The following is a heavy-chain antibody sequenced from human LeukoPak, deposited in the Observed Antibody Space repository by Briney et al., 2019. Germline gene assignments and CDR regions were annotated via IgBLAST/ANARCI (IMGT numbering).Heavy chain of an antibody. D-gene: IGHD6-13*01. CDR1: GFTFSSYG. CDR3: ASEQTYSSSWYNRDNYYYYYGMDV. J-gene: IGHJ6*02. CDR2: IWYDGSNK. V-gene: IGHV3-33*01. Sequence: QAGGSLRLSCAASGFTFSSYGMHWVRQAPGKGLEWVAVIWYDGSNKYYADSVKGRFTISRDNSKNTLYLQMNSLRAEDTAVYYCASEQTYSSSWYNRDNYYYYYGMDVWGQGTTVTVSS.